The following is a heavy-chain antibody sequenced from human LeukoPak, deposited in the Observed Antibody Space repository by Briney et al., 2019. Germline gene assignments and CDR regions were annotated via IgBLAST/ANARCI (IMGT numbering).Heavy chain of an antibody. V-gene: IGHV3-74*01. CDR2: INTDGSST. D-gene: IGHD5-18*01. CDR3: ARDLDTAMAYGRYFDY. CDR1: GFTFSSYW. Sequence: GGSLRLSCAASGFTFSSYWMHWVRQAPGKGLVWVSRINTDGSSTSYADSVKGRFTISRDNAKNTLYLQMNSLRAEDTAVYYCARDLDTAMAYGRYFDYWGQGTLVTVSS. J-gene: IGHJ4*02.